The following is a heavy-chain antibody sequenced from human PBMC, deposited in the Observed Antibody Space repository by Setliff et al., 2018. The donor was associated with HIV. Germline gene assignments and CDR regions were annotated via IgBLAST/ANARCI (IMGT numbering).Heavy chain of an antibody. D-gene: IGHD3-22*01. CDR2: IYTSGST. CDR1: GGSISSGSYY. CDR3: ASLPPLYDSSGYYFDY. Sequence: SETLSLTCTVSGGSISSGSYYWSWIRQPAGKGLEWIGRIYTSGSTNYNPSLKSRVTISVDTSKNQFSLKLSSVTAADTAVYYCASLPPLYDSSGYYFDYWGQGTL. V-gene: IGHV4-61*02. J-gene: IGHJ4*02.